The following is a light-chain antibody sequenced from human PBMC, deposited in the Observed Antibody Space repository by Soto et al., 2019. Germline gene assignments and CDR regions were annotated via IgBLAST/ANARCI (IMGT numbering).Light chain of an antibody. CDR2: AAS. CDR3: QQSDSTPPA. CDR1: QSISSY. J-gene: IGKJ2*01. Sequence: DIQMTQSPSSLSASVGDRVTITCRASQSISSYLNWYQQKPGKAPKLLIYAASSLQSGVPSRFSVSGSGTDFTLTISSLQPEEFATYYCQQSDSTPPAFGQGTKLESK. V-gene: IGKV1-39*01.